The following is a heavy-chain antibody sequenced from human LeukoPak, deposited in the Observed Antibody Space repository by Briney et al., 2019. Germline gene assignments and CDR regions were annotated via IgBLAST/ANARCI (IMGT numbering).Heavy chain of an antibody. V-gene: IGHV3-9*01. J-gene: IGHJ3*02. CDR3: ARASYYYDTSGLGAFDI. Sequence: PGGSLRLSCAASGFTFNDHAMYWVRQAPGKGLEWVSGINWDGSRIGYADAVKGRFTISRDSAKNSLYLQMNSLRTEDTALYYCARASYYYDTSGLGAFDIGGQGTLVTVSS. CDR2: INWDGSRI. CDR1: GFTFNDHA. D-gene: IGHD3-22*01.